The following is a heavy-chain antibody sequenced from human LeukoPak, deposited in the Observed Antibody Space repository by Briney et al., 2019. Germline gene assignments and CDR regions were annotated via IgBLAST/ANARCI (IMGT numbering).Heavy chain of an antibody. D-gene: IGHD3-22*01. CDR3: ASRWGYYASSGYYRRNNWFDP. CDR2: IYYSGST. V-gene: IGHV4-39*01. Sequence: SETLSLTCTVSGDSISSSSYYWGWIRQPPGKGLEWIGSIYYSGSTYYNPSLKSRVTISVDTSKNQFSLKLSSVTAADTAVYFCASRWGYYASSGYYRRNNWFDPWGKGTLVTVSS. J-gene: IGHJ5*02. CDR1: GDSISSSSYY.